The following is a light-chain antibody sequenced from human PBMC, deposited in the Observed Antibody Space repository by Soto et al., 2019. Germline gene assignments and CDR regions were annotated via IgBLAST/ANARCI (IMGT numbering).Light chain of an antibody. CDR2: GVT. V-gene: IGLV2-14*01. J-gene: IGLJ1*01. CDR3: TSYTSSSTHV. CDR1: SSDIGGYDY. Sequence: QPARTQPASVSGSPRQSITITCTGTSSDIGGYDYVSWYQHHPGKAPKVIIYGVTNRPSGVSHRFSGSKSANTASLTISGLQAEDEADYYCTSYTSSSTHVFGTGTKVTVL.